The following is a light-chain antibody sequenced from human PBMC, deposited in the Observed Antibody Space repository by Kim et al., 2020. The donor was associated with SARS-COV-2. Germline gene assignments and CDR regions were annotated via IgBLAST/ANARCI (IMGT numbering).Light chain of an antibody. CDR1: YLGDKY. V-gene: IGLV3-1*01. Sequence: SYELTQPPSVSVSPGQTASITCSGNYLGDKYASWYQQKPGQSPVVVIYQDTKRPSGIPERFSGSNSGDTATLTISGTQAMDEADYYCQAWDSTTVVFGGGTKLTVL. CDR3: QAWDSTTVV. CDR2: QDT. J-gene: IGLJ2*01.